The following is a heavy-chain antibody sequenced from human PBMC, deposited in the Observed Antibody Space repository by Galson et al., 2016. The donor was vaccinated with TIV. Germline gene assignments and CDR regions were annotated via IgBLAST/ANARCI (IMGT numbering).Heavy chain of an antibody. J-gene: IGHJ4*02. CDR2: ISYDGSNQ. D-gene: IGHD6-13*01. V-gene: IGHV3-30*04. CDR1: GFTFDNFA. CDR3: VKGSSWSPPVPNYFDH. Sequence: SLRLSCAASGFTFDNFAMHWVRQAPGKGLEWVAVISYDGSNQFYADSVKGRFILSRDNAKNTLYLQMNSLRAEDTAMYYCVKGSSWSPPVPNYFDHWGQGALVTVSS.